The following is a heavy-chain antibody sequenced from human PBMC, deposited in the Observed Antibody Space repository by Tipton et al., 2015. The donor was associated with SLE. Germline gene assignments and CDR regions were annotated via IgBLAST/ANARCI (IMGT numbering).Heavy chain of an antibody. Sequence: SLRLSCAASGVTFSSYDMSWVRQAPGKGLEWVSAISGSGGSTYNADPVKRRFTISRDNYKNTRYQQMNSLRAEDTAVYYCAKDREYEYIWGSFDYWGQGTLGTVSS. CDR1: GVTFSSYD. CDR3: AKDREYEYIWGSFDY. J-gene: IGHJ4*02. CDR2: ISGSGGST. D-gene: IGHD3-16*01. V-gene: IGHV3-23*01.